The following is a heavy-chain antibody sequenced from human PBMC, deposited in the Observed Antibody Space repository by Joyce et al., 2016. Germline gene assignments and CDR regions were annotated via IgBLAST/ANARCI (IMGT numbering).Heavy chain of an antibody. D-gene: IGHD2-8*01. CDR1: GGSFSDYY. CDR2: INHSGTG. CDR3: VRGRSRVLTYDFTSGPSLGYFEH. V-gene: IGHV4-34*01. Sequence: QVQLQQWGAGLLKPSETLSLICAVYGGSFSDYYWNWIRQPPGKGLEWIGEINHSGTGNYNPSLKSRVTISVDTSTKQFSLKLRSVTAADTAVYYCVRGRSRVLTYDFTSGPSLGYFEHWGQGTLVTVSS. J-gene: IGHJ1*01.